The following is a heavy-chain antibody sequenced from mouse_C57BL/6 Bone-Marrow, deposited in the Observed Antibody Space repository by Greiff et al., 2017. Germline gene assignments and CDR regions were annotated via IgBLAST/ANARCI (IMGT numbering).Heavy chain of an antibody. V-gene: IGHV1-53*01. Sequence: VQLQQPGTELVKPGASVKLSCKASGYTFTSYWMHWVKQRPGQGLEWIGNINPSNGGTNYNEKFKSKATLTVDKSSSTAYMQLSSLTSEDSAVYYCSRGSYYGTFKVYLDYWGQGTTLTVSS. D-gene: IGHD1-1*01. CDR1: GYTFTSYW. J-gene: IGHJ2*01. CDR3: SRGSYYGTFKVYLDY. CDR2: INPSNGGT.